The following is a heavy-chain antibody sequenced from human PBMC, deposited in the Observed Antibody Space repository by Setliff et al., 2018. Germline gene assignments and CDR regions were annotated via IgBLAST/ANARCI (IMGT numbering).Heavy chain of an antibody. D-gene: IGHD1-1*01. CDR2: VHYSGTT. CDR1: GASINSGTYY. CDR3: ARTGTYRYFDH. Sequence: PSETLSLTCTVSGASINSGTYYWAWIRQPPGKGLEWIGRVHYSGTTYYNASLKSRVTMSVDTSKNQFSLRLTSVTAADTAVYYCARTGTYRYFDHWGQGTLVTVSS. V-gene: IGHV4-39*01. J-gene: IGHJ4*02.